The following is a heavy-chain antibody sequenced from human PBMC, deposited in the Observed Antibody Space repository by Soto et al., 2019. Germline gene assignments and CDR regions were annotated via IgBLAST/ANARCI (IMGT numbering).Heavy chain of an antibody. Sequence: EVQLVESGGGLVQPGGSLRLSCAATGFTFSTYWMHWVRQGPGKGLVWVSRISTDGSSTTYADSVKGRFTISRDNAKNXXYLQXNXXRAXXTAVXYCARATGSNHPFDYWGQGSLVTVSS. J-gene: IGHJ4*02. D-gene: IGHD2-2*01. CDR1: GFTFSTYW. V-gene: IGHV3-74*01. CDR3: ARATGSNHPFDY. CDR2: ISTDGSST.